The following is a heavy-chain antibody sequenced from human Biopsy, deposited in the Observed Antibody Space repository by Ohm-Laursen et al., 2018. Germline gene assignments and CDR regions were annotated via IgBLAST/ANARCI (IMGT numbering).Heavy chain of an antibody. CDR2: ISGSGVTK. CDR3: ATDGAGSYNEN. D-gene: IGHD3-10*01. Sequence: SLRLSCSASGFTFGDYYMSWIRQAPGKGLEWLSYISGSGVTKMYADSVKGRFTVSSDNAKNSLYLEMNNLTVEDTAVYYCATDGAGSYNENWGQGTLVSVSS. J-gene: IGHJ4*02. CDR1: GFTFGDYY. V-gene: IGHV3-11*01.